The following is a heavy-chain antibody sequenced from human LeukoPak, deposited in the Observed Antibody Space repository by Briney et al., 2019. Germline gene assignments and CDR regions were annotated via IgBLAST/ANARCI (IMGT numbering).Heavy chain of an antibody. CDR2: IWYDGSNK. D-gene: IGHD6-13*01. CDR1: GFTFSSYG. V-gene: IGHV3-33*01. CDR3: ARDHQQQLVRSGFDY. Sequence: PGGPLRLSWAASGFTFSSYGMHGFRQPPARGWGGGAVIWYDGSNKYYADSVKGRFTISRDNSKNTLYLQMNSLRAEDTAVYYCARDHQQQLVRSGFDYWGQGTLVTVSS. J-gene: IGHJ4*02.